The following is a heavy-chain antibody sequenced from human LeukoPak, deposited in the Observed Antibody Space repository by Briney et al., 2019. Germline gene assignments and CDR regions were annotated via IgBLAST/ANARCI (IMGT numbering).Heavy chain of an antibody. CDR2: INHSGGT. Sequence: PSETLSLTCAVYGGSFSGYYWSWIRQPPGKGLEWIGEINHSGGTNYNPSLKSRVTISVDTSKNQFSLKLSSVTAADTAVYYCASHTMVRQYNWFDPWGQGTLVTVSS. V-gene: IGHV4-34*01. CDR3: ASHTMVRQYNWFDP. J-gene: IGHJ5*02. D-gene: IGHD3-10*01. CDR1: GGSFSGYY.